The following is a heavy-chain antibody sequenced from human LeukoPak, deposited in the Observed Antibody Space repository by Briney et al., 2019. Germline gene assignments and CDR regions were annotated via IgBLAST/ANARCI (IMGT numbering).Heavy chain of an antibody. Sequence: GSLRLSCAASAFPFSTYSMTWVRQPPGKGLEWIGEIYHSGSTNYNPSLKSRVTISVDESKNQFSLKLTPVTAADTAVYYCARDPSYGDYGFDYWGQGTLVTVSS. CDR2: IYHSGST. CDR1: AFPFSTYS. CDR3: ARDPSYGDYGFDY. J-gene: IGHJ4*02. D-gene: IGHD4-17*01. V-gene: IGHV4-4*02.